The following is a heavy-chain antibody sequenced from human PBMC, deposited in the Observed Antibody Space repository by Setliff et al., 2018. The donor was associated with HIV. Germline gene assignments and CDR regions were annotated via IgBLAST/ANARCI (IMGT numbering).Heavy chain of an antibody. CDR2: INSDGSST. J-gene: IGHJ4*02. CDR3: VRDTTSGWMLTN. D-gene: IGHD6-25*01. V-gene: IGHV3-74*01. Sequence: PGESLKISCAASGFTFNNSHWMHWVRQAPGKGLVWVSRINSDGSSTSYADSVKGRFTISRDNAKNTLYLQMNSLRAEDTAVYYCVRDTTSGWMLTNWGQGTLVTVSS. CDR1: GFTFNNSHW.